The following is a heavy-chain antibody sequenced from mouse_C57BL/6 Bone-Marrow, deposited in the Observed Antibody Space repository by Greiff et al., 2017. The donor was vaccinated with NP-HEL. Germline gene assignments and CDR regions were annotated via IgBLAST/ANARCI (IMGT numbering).Heavy chain of an antibody. J-gene: IGHJ2*01. CDR2: IYPGSGST. CDR1: GYTFTSYW. Sequence: QVQLQQPGAELVKPGASVKMSCKASGYTFTSYWITWVKQRPGQGLEWIGDIYPGSGSTNYNEKFKSKATLTVNTSSSTAYMQLSSLTSEDSAVYYCARPSYYSNYNYWGQGTTLTVSS. V-gene: IGHV1-55*01. D-gene: IGHD2-5*01. CDR3: ARPSYYSNYNY.